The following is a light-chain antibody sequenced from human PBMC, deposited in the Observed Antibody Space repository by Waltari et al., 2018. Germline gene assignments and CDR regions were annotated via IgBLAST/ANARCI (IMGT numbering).Light chain of an antibody. CDR1: SSDVGTYNL. CDR3: CSYVSGDTWV. CDR2: EDY. J-gene: IGLJ3*02. V-gene: IGLV2-23*01. Sequence: QSPLTQPASVSGSPGQSITISCTGTSSDVGTYNLVSWYQQHPGKAPKLMIYEDYKRPAGVSHRFSGSKSGKTASLTSSVLQAEDDADYYCCSYVSGDTWVFGGGTELAVL.